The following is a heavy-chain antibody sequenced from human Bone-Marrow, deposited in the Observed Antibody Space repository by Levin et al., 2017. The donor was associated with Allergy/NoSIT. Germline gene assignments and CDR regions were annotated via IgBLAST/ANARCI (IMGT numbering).Heavy chain of an antibody. Sequence: PGLSLLLSFSSSGFPFRSYGMHWVRQAPGKGLEWVAVILYDGSNKYYADSVKGRFTISRDNSKNTLYLQMNSLRAEDTAVYYCAKLDFGGLSNYWGQGTLVTVSS. CDR1: GFPFRSYG. CDR3: AKLDFGGLSNY. D-gene: IGHD4-23*01. V-gene: IGHV3-30*18. CDR2: ILYDGSNK. J-gene: IGHJ4*02.